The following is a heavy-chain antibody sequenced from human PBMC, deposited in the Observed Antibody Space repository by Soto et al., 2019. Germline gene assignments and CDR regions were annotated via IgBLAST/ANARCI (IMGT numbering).Heavy chain of an antibody. V-gene: IGHV4-31*03. CDR2: IYYSGST. Sequence: QVQLQESGPGLVKPSQTLSLTCTVSGGSISSGGYYWSWIRQHPGKGLEWIGYIYYSGSTYYNPSLKSRVTISVDTSKNQFSLKLSSVTAADTAVYYCARIQITIFGVVRGRYYFDYWGQGTLVTVSS. CDR3: ARIQITIFGVVRGRYYFDY. D-gene: IGHD3-3*01. CDR1: GGSISSGGYY. J-gene: IGHJ4*02.